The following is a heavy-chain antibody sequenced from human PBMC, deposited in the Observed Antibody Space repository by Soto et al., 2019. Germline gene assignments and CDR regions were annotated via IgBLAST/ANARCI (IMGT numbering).Heavy chain of an antibody. V-gene: IGHV1-8*01. CDR1: GYTFTSYD. CDR2: MNPNSGNT. CDR3: ASRSAAGTLQYFDY. J-gene: IGHJ4*02. D-gene: IGHD6-13*01. Sequence: QVQLVQSGAEVKKPGASVKVSCKASGYTFTSYDINWVRQATGQGLEWMGWMNPNSGNTGYAQKLQGRVTMTRNTPISTAYMELSSLRSEDTAVYYCASRSAAGTLQYFDYWGQGTLVTVSS.